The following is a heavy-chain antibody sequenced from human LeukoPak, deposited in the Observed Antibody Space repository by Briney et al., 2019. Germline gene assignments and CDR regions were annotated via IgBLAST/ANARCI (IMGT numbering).Heavy chain of an antibody. CDR3: ARSGSYYVHRPNAFDI. Sequence: ASVKVSCKASGYTFTSYRISWVRQAPGQGLEWMGWISAYNGNRNYAQKLQGRVTMTTDTSTSTAYMELRSLRSDDTAVYYCARSGSYYVHRPNAFDIWGQGTMITVSS. J-gene: IGHJ3*02. CDR2: ISAYNGNR. V-gene: IGHV1-18*01. D-gene: IGHD1-26*01. CDR1: GYTFTSYR.